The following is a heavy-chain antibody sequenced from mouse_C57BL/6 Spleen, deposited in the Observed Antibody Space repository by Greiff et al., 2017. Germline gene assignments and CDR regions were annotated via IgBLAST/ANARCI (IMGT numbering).Heavy chain of an antibody. CDR1: GYTFTSYW. V-gene: IGHV1-69*01. Sequence: QVQLQQPGAELVMPGASVKLSCKASGYTFTSYWMHWVKQRPGQGLEWIGEIDPSDSYTNYNQKFKGKSTLTVDKSSSTAYMQLSSLTSEDSAVYYCAVIYYDYYFDDWGQGTTLTVSS. CDR3: AVIYYDYYFDD. D-gene: IGHD2-4*01. J-gene: IGHJ2*01. CDR2: IDPSDSYT.